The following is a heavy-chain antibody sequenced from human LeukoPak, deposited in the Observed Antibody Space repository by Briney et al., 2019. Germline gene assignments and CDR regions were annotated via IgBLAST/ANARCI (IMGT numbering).Heavy chain of an antibody. CDR2: IYYSGST. Sequence: SSETLSLTCTVSGGSISSHYRSWIRQPPGTGLEWIGYIYYSGSTNYNASLQSRVTISVDTSKNQFSLKLSSVTAADTAVYYCAKGGWSLDVWGRGTLVTVSS. J-gene: IGHJ2*01. V-gene: IGHV4-59*11. D-gene: IGHD1-26*01. CDR3: AKGGWSLDV. CDR1: GGSISSHY.